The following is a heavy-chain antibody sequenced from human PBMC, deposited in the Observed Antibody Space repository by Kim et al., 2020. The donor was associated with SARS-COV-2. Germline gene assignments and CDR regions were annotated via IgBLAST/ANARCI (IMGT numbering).Heavy chain of an antibody. D-gene: IGHD5-12*01. V-gene: IGHV1-69*02. Sequence: YAQKFQGRVTITADKSTSTAYMELSSLRSEDTAVYYCARKVYSGYETFDYWGQGTLVTVSS. J-gene: IGHJ4*02. CDR3: ARKVYSGYETFDY.